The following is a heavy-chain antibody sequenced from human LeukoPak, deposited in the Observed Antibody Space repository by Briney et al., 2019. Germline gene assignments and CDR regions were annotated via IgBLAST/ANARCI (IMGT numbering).Heavy chain of an antibody. D-gene: IGHD6-6*01. Sequence: GGSLRLSCAASGFTFSSYAMSWVRQAPGNGLEWVSAISGSGGSTYYADSVKGRFTISRDNSKNTLYLQMNSLRAEDTAVYYCAKTAEIDYSSSEYDYWGQGTLVTVSS. CDR3: AKTAEIDYSSSEYDY. J-gene: IGHJ4*02. CDR1: GFTFSSYA. CDR2: ISGSGGST. V-gene: IGHV3-23*01.